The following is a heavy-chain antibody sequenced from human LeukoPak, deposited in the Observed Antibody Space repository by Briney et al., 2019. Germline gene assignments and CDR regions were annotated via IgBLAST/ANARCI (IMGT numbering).Heavy chain of an antibody. V-gene: IGHV4-39*07. D-gene: IGHD3-22*01. CDR3: ARSARPKETYYYDSSGYYYPYYFDY. J-gene: IGHJ4*02. CDR2: IYYSGST. CDR1: GGSISSSSYY. Sequence: SETLSLTCTVSGGSISSSSYYWGWIRQPPGKGLEWIGSIYYSGSTYYNPSLKSRVTISVDTSKNQFSLKLSSVTAADTAVYYCARSARPKETYYYDSSGYYYPYYFDYWGQGTLVTVSS.